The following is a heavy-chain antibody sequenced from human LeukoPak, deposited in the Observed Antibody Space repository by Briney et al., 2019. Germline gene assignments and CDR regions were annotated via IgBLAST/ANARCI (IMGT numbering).Heavy chain of an antibody. CDR1: GFTFSSYG. J-gene: IGHJ4*02. CDR3: ARAPFSGRLGY. V-gene: IGHV3-33*01. CDR2: IWYDGSNK. Sequence: GGSLRLSCAASGFTFSSYGMHWVRQAPGKGLEWVAVIWYDGSNKYYADSVKGRFTISGDNAKNSLYLQMNSLRAEDTAVYYCARAPFSGRLGYWGQGTLVTVSS. D-gene: IGHD3-10*01.